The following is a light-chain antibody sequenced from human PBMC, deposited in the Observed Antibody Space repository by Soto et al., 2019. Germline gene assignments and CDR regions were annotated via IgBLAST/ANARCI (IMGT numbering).Light chain of an antibody. CDR2: EVN. CDR3: SSYAGSNNLF. J-gene: IGLJ2*01. V-gene: IGLV2-14*01. CDR1: TRDVGGYNY. Sequence: QSALTQPASVSGSPGQSITISCSGTTRDVGGYNYVSWYQQHPGKAPKLLIFEVNNRPSGVSNRFSASKSGNTASLTVSGLQAEDEADYYCSSYAGSNNLFFGGGTKLTVL.